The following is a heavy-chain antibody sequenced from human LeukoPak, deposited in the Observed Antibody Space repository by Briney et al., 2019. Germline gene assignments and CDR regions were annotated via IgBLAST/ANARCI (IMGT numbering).Heavy chain of an antibody. CDR1: GFTFSSYS. CDR2: ISVNGGTT. CDR3: VKGGGNVRRYFEY. D-gene: IGHD4-23*01. Sequence: GGSLRLFCAASGFTFSSYSMNWVRQAPGKGLEWVSSISVNGGTTYYADSVKGRFTISRDSSKNTLYLQMNSLRAEDTAVYYCVKGGGNVRRYFEYWGQGTLVTVSS. J-gene: IGHJ4*02. V-gene: IGHV3-23*01.